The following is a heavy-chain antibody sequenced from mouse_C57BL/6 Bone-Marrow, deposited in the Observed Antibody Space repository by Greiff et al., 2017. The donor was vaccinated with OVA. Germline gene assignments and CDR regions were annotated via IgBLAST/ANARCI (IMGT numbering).Heavy chain of an antibody. CDR2: INPYNGGT. CDR3: ARRGGSYYSNFYYARDY. V-gene: IGHV1-19*01. CDR1: GYTFTDYY. D-gene: IGHD2-5*01. Sequence: EVQLQQSGPVLVKPGASVKMSCKASGYTFTDYYMNWVKQSHGKSLEWIGVINPYNGGTSYNQKFKGKATLTVDKSSSTAYMVLNSLTSEDSAVYYCARRGGSYYSNFYYARDYWGQGTSVTVSS. J-gene: IGHJ4*01.